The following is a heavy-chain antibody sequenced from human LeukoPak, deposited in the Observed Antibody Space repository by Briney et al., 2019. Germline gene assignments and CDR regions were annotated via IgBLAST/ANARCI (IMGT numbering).Heavy chain of an antibody. Sequence: SETLSLTCTVSGGSIGSYYWSWVRQPPGKGLEWIGYIHYSGSTNYNPSLKSRVTISVDTSKNQFSLKLSSVTAADTAVYYCARGRGRGVVTTVTTYDFDYWGQGTLVTVSS. D-gene: IGHD4-17*01. CDR2: IHYSGST. V-gene: IGHV4-59*12. CDR3: ARGRGRGVVTTVTTYDFDY. CDR1: GGSIGSYY. J-gene: IGHJ4*02.